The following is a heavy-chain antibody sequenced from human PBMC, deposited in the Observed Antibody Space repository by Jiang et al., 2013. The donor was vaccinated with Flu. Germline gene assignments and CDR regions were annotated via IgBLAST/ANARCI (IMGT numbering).Heavy chain of an antibody. D-gene: IGHD3-10*01. CDR1: GFTFSSYW. CDR2: IKQDGSEK. CDR3: ARESGFTMVRGVLNWFDP. Sequence: RLSCAASGFTFSSYWMSWVRQAPGKGLEWVANIKQDGSEKYYVDSVKGRFTISRDNAKNSLYLQMNSLRAEDTAVYYCARESGFTMVRGVLNWFDPWGQGTLVTVSS. J-gene: IGHJ5*02. V-gene: IGHV3-7*03.